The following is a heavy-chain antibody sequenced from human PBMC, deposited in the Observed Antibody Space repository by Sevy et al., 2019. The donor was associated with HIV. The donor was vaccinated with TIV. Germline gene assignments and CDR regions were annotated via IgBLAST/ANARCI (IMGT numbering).Heavy chain of an antibody. CDR3: ARGFCYYDTRGYYWP. D-gene: IGHD3-22*01. Sequence: ASVKVSCKASGYTFTGYYMHWVRQAPGQGLEWMGWINPNSGGTNYTQKFQGRVTMTRDTSISTAYMELSRLRSDDTAVYYCARGFCYYDTRGYYWPWGQGTLVTVSS. J-gene: IGHJ5*02. CDR2: INPNSGGT. V-gene: IGHV1-2*02. CDR1: GYTFTGYY.